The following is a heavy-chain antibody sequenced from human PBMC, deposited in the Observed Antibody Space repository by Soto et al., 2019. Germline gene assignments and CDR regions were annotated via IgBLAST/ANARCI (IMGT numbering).Heavy chain of an antibody. J-gene: IGHJ6*03. V-gene: IGHV1-2*04. CDR3: ASNRGGATATLDYYYFYMDV. CDR2: INPNGGVT. CDR1: GDSFNDYY. D-gene: IGHD5-12*01. Sequence: QVQLVQSGAEVRKPGASVTVSCRSSGDSFNDYYIHWVRQAPGQGFEWMGWINPNGGVTKYAQKFQGWVSMTRDTSIRPVYVKLSRLRSDDTAVYYCASNRGGATATLDYYYFYMDVWGTGTTVTVSS.